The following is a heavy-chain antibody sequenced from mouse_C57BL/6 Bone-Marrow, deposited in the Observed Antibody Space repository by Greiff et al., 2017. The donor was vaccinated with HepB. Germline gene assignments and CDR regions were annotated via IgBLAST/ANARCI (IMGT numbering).Heavy chain of an antibody. CDR2: ISNGGGST. D-gene: IGHD1-2*01. CDR3: ASSFQDWYFDV. V-gene: IGHV5-12*01. Sequence: EVKLMESGGGLVQPGGSLKLSCAASGFTFSDYYMYWVRQTPEKRLEWVAYISNGGGSTYYPDTVKGRFTISRDNAKNTLYLQMSRLKSEDTAMYYCASSFQDWYFDVWGTGTTVTVSS. J-gene: IGHJ1*03. CDR1: GFTFSDYY.